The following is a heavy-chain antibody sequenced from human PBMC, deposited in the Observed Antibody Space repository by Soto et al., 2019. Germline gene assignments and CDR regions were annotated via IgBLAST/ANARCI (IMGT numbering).Heavy chain of an antibody. CDR3: ARESYSFGRAFDI. Sequence: QVHLQESGPGLVKPSQTLSLTCTVSGGSINSDGYYWSWIRQHPEKGLEWIGYINYSGATYYNPSIKSRLTISVDTSKNQFSLQLTSVIAADTALYYCARESYSFGRAFDIWGHGTLVTVSS. J-gene: IGHJ4*01. D-gene: IGHD5-18*01. CDR2: INYSGAT. CDR1: GGSINSDGYY. V-gene: IGHV4-31*03.